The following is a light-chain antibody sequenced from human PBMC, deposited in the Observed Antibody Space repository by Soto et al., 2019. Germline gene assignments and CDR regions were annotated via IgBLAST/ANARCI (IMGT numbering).Light chain of an antibody. CDR1: QDIGTN. Sequence: EIVMTQSPGTLSVSPGERATLSCRASQDIGTNLAWYQQRPGQAPRLLIYAASSRATDIPARFTGRGSGTEFTLTISNVEPEDFAVYYCHQRQSWPRTFGQGTTVDIK. CDR2: AAS. V-gene: IGKV3-15*01. J-gene: IGKJ1*01. CDR3: HQRQSWPRT.